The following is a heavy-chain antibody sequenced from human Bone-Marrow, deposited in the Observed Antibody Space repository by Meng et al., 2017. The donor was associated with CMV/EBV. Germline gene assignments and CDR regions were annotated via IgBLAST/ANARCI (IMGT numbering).Heavy chain of an antibody. J-gene: IGHJ4*02. CDR1: GYTFTGYY. V-gene: IGHV1-2*02. CDR3: ARVYYYGSGDY. CDR2: INPNSGGT. Sequence: ASVKVSCKASGYTFTGYYKHWVRQAPGQGLEWMGWINPNSGGTNYAQKFQDRVTMTRDTSISTAYMELSRLRSDDTAVYYCARVYYYGSGDYWGQGTLVTVSS. D-gene: IGHD3-10*01.